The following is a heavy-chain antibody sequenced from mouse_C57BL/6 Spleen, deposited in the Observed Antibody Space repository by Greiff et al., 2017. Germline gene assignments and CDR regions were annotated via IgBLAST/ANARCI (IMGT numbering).Heavy chain of an antibody. D-gene: IGHD2-4*01. CDR1: GYTFTSYW. V-gene: IGHV1-61*01. Sequence: QVQLQQPGAELVRPGSSVKLSCKASGYTFTSYWMDWVKQRPGQGLEWIGNIYPSDSETHYNQKFKDKATLTVDKSSSTAYMQLSSLTSEDSAVYYCARERIYYDYGGGYFDYWGQGTTLTVSS. CDR2: IYPSDSET. CDR3: ARERIYYDYGGGYFDY. J-gene: IGHJ2*01.